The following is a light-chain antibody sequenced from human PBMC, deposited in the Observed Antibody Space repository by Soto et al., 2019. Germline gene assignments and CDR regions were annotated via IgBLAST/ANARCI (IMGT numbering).Light chain of an antibody. Sequence: QSALTQPPSASGSPGQSVTISCTGSSNDLGGYNYVSWYQHHPGKAPKLIIYEVRERPSGVPDRFSGSKSGNTASLTVSGLQAEDEADYYCSSYGGSDTVIFGGGTKLTVL. CDR3: SSYGGSDTVI. V-gene: IGLV2-8*01. J-gene: IGLJ2*01. CDR1: SNDLGGYNY. CDR2: EVR.